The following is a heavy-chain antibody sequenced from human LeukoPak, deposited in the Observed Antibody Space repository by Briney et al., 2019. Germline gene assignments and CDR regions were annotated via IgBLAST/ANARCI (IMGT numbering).Heavy chain of an antibody. CDR3: TTARNMVRGVIPLDY. J-gene: IGHJ4*02. CDR2: IRSKTDGGTT. Sequence: GGSLRLSCAASGFTFSSYWMSWVRQAPGKGLEWVGRIRSKTDGGTTDYAAPVKGRFTISRDDSKNTLYLQMNSLKTGDTDVYYCTTARNMVRGVIPLDYWGQGTLVTVSS. CDR1: GFTFSSYW. D-gene: IGHD3-10*01. V-gene: IGHV3-15*01.